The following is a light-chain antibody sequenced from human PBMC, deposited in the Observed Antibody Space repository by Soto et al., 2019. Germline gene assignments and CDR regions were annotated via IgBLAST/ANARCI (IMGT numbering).Light chain of an antibody. V-gene: IGLV2-14*01. J-gene: IGLJ1*01. CDR3: SSYTSSSTPYV. CDR1: SSDVGGYNY. CDR2: DVS. Sequence: QSVLTQPASVSGSPGQSITISCTGTSSDVGGYNYVSWYQQHPGKAPKLMIYDVSNRPSGVSNRFSGSKSGNTASLTISGLQAEDEADYYCSSYTSSSTPYVFGXGTKVTVL.